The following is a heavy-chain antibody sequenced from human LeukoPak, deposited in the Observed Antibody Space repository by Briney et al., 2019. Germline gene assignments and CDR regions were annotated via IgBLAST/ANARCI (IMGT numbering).Heavy chain of an antibody. CDR1: GGSFSGYY. CDR2: INHSGST. J-gene: IGHJ4*02. V-gene: IGHV4-34*01. D-gene: IGHD2-2*01. Sequence: PSETLSLTCAVYGGSFSGYYWSWIRQPPGKGLEWTGEINHSGSTNYNPSLKSRVTISVDTSKNQFSLKLSSVTAADTAVYYCARGSPPRDIVVVPASYYFDYWGQGTLVTVSS. CDR3: ARGSPPRDIVVVPASYYFDY.